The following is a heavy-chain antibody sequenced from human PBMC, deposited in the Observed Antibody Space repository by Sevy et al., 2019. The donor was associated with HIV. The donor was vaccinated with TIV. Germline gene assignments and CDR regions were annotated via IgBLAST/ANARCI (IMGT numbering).Heavy chain of an antibody. Sequence: GGSLRLSCAASKFTFSTYGMNWVRQAPGKGLEWVSYISSSSSTIYYADSVKGRFTISRDNLKNTLFLQMNSLTTEDTAVYYCARPRANYVDHYFFFAMDVWGQGTTVTVSS. J-gene: IGHJ6*02. D-gene: IGHD4-17*01. CDR3: ARPRANYVDHYFFFAMDV. V-gene: IGHV3-48*01. CDR2: ISSSSSTI. CDR1: KFTFSTYG.